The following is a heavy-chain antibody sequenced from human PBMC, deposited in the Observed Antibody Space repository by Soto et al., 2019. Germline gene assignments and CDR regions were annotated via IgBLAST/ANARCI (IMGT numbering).Heavy chain of an antibody. CDR2: ISAYNGNT. J-gene: IGHJ6*02. D-gene: IGHD6-6*01. Sequence: QVQLVQSGAEVKKPGASVKVSCKASGYTLTSYGISWVRQAPGQGLEWMGWISAYNGNTNYAQKLQGRVTMTTDTSTSTAYMELRSLRSDDTAVYYCARAAPYYYYYYGMDVWGQGTTVTVSS. CDR3: ARAAPYYYYYYGMDV. CDR1: GYTLTSYG. V-gene: IGHV1-18*04.